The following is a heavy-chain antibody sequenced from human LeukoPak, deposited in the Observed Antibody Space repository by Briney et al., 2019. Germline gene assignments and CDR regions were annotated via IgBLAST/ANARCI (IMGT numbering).Heavy chain of an antibody. CDR2: IYYSGTT. CDR3: ARRNSGWFDP. Sequence: SETLSLTCTVSGDSISSGDYYWTWIRQPPGKGLEWIGYIYYSGTTYYNQSLNSRLTISVDASKNQFYLNLSSVTAADTAVYYCARRNSGWFDPWGPGSLVTVSA. D-gene: IGHD1-7*01. V-gene: IGHV4-30-4*01. CDR1: GDSISSGDYY. J-gene: IGHJ5*02.